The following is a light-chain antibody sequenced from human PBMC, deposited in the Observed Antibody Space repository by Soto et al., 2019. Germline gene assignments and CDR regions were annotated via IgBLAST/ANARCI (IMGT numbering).Light chain of an antibody. V-gene: IGKV3-11*01. CDR3: QQYGSSPYT. CDR2: HAS. CDR1: QSVGSY. J-gene: IGKJ5*01. Sequence: EIVLTQSPATLSFSPGEGATLSCRASQSVGSYLAWYQQKPGQAPRLLIYHASNRATGIPARFSGTGSGTDFTLTISRLEPEDFAVYYCQQYGSSPYTFGLGTRLEIK.